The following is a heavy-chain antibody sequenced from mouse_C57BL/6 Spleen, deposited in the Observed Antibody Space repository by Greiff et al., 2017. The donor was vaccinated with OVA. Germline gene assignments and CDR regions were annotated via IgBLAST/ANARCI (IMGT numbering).Heavy chain of an antibody. Sequence: VKLMESGPELVKPGASVKISCKASGYAFSSSWMNWVKQRPGKGLEWIGRIYPGDGDTNYNGKFKGKATLTADKSSSTAYMQLSSLTSEDSAVYFCASGYDYGNYWGQGTTLTVSS. CDR1: GYAFSSSW. D-gene: IGHD2-4*01. CDR3: ASGYDYGNY. J-gene: IGHJ2*01. V-gene: IGHV1-82*01. CDR2: IYPGDGDT.